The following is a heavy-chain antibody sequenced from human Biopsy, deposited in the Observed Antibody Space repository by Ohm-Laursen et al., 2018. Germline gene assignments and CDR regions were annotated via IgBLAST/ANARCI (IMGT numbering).Heavy chain of an antibody. CDR1: GFTFSSHA. CDR2: INVYSNKK. J-gene: IGHJ6*02. V-gene: IGHV3-48*04. Sequence: SLRLSCAASGFTFSSHAMSWVRQAPGRGLEWVSYINVYSNKKYYADSVKGRFIVSRDNDKNSLYLQMNSLRAEDTAVYHCARSPGRDRMDVWGQGTTVIVSS. D-gene: IGHD1-14*01. CDR3: ARSPGRDRMDV.